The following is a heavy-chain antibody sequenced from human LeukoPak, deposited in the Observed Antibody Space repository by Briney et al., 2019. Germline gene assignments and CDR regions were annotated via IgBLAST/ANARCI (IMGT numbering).Heavy chain of an antibody. Sequence: SETLSLTCTVSGGSISSYYWSWIRQPAGKGLEWIGRIYTSGSTNYNPSLKSRVTISVDTSKNQFSLKLSSVTAADTAVYYCATWEVITFGGVIDDAFDIWGQGTMVTVSS. J-gene: IGHJ3*02. CDR1: GGSISSYY. CDR2: IYTSGST. D-gene: IGHD3-16*01. V-gene: IGHV4-4*07. CDR3: ATWEVITFGGVIDDAFDI.